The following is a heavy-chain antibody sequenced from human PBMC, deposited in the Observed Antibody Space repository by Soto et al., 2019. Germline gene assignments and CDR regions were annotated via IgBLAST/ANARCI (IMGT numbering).Heavy chain of an antibody. CDR1: GGTFSNYA. CDR3: AQTLGLAVAGPGRFDL. V-gene: IGHV1-69*12. J-gene: IGHJ2*01. Sequence: QVQLVQSGAEVKKPGSSVKVSCKASGGTFSNYAISWVRQAPGQGLEWMGGIIPIFGTANYAQKFQGRVTITADESMSTAYIELSRLRSEDTAVYYCAQTLGLAVAGPGRFDLWGRGTLVTVSS. CDR2: IIPIFGTA. D-gene: IGHD6-19*01.